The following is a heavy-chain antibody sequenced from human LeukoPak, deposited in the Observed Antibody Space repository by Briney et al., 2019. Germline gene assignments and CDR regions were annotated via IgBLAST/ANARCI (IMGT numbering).Heavy chain of an antibody. Sequence: ASVKVSCKASGYTFTGYYMHWVRQAPGQGLEWMGWINPNSGGTNYAQKFQGRVTMTRDTSISTAYMELSRLRSDDTAVYYCARDSFWGSGWYGPLTIDYWGQGTLVTVSS. D-gene: IGHD6-19*01. V-gene: IGHV1-2*02. CDR2: INPNSGGT. J-gene: IGHJ4*02. CDR1: GYTFTGYY. CDR3: ARDSFWGSGWYGPLTIDY.